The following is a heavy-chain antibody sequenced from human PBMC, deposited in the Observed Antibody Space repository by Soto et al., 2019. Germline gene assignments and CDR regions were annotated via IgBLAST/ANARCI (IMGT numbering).Heavy chain of an antibody. CDR2: ITSKADGGAR. J-gene: IGHJ5*02. CDR1: GFAPSDAW. V-gene: IGHV3-15*07. Sequence: EAQLVESGGGLVKPGGSLRLSCVVSGFAPSDAWMNWVRQAPGKGLEWVGRITSKADGGARDYAAPVKGRFTISSDDSQQSLCLQMNSLRTADSAVYYCTTGGGHFHRWGQGTPVNVSS. D-gene: IGHD3-16*01. CDR3: TTGGGHFHR.